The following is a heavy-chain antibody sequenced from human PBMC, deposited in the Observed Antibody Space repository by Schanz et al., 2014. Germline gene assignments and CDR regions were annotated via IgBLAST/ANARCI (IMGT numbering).Heavy chain of an antibody. D-gene: IGHD5-12*01. CDR1: GGTFNSYT. V-gene: IGHV1-69*02. CDR3: ARAFGGYDPAGALDY. CDR2: IIPILGIA. J-gene: IGHJ4*02. Sequence: QVQLVQSGAEVKKPGSSMKVSCKASGGTFNSYTINWVRQAPGQGLEWMGRIIPILGIANYAQKFQGRVTITADRSTSTAYMELSSLRSEDTAVYYCARAFGGYDPAGALDYWGQGILVTVSS.